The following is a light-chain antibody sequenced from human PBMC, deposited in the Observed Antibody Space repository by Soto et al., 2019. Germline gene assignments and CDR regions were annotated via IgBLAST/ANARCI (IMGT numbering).Light chain of an antibody. Sequence: EIVLTQSPGTLTLSPGESAALSCRASQTISNNYLVWYRQKPGQAPRLLSYAVSSRAAGIPDRFSGSGSGTDFALTIARLEPEDSAVYYCHQHSNSPWTFGQGTRVEI. J-gene: IGKJ1*01. V-gene: IGKV3-20*01. CDR1: QTISNNY. CDR2: AVS. CDR3: HQHSNSPWT.